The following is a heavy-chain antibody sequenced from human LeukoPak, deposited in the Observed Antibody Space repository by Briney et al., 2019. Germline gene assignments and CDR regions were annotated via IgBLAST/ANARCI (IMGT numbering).Heavy chain of an antibody. CDR2: MNPNSGNT. D-gene: IGHD2-2*01. J-gene: IGHJ6*02. CDR3: ARGEGGDIVVVPAAGWGMDV. CDR1: GYTFTSYD. Sequence: ASVKVSCKASGYTFTSYDINWVRQATGQGLEWMGWMNPNSGNTGYAQKFQGRVTMTRNTSISTAYMELSSLRSEDTAAYYCARGEGGDIVVVPAAGWGMDVWGQGTTVTVSS. V-gene: IGHV1-8*01.